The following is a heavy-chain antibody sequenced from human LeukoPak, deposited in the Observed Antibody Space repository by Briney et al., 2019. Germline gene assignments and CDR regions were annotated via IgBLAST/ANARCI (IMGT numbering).Heavy chain of an antibody. CDR3: ARDGIYGDCDI. Sequence: ASVKVSCKASGYTFTGYPMHWVRQAPGQRLEWMGWINAGSGNTKYLEKFQGRVTITRDTSASTAYMELSSLRSEDTAVYHCARDGIYGDCDIWGQGTMVTVSS. J-gene: IGHJ3*02. CDR2: INAGSGNT. CDR1: GYTFTGYP. D-gene: IGHD4-17*01. V-gene: IGHV1-3*01.